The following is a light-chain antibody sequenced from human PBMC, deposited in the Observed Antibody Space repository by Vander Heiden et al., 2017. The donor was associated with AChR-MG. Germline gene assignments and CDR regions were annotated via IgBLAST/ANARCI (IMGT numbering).Light chain of an antibody. CDR1: SSNIGIHY. V-gene: IGLV1-51*01. J-gene: IGLJ1*01. CDR3: AAWDSGLSAVV. Sequence: QSVLTPPPSVSAAAGQWLTIACAGSSSNIGIHYVSWYHQLPGTAPKLLIYDNNKRPSGIPDRFSGSKSGTSATLGITGLQTGDEADYYCAAWDSGLSAVVFGTGTKVSVL. CDR2: DNN.